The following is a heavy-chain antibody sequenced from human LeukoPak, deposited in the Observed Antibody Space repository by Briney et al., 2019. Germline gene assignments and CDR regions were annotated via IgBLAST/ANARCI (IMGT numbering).Heavy chain of an antibody. J-gene: IGHJ4*02. Sequence: PSETLSLTCTVSGGSISSYYWSWIRQPPGKGLEWIGYIYYSGSTNYNPSLKSRVTISVDTSKNQFSLKLSSVTAADTAVYYCARVGEDGYIGYWGQGTLVTVSS. CDR2: IYYSGST. V-gene: IGHV4-59*01. D-gene: IGHD5-24*01. CDR3: ARVGEDGYIGY. CDR1: GGSISSYY.